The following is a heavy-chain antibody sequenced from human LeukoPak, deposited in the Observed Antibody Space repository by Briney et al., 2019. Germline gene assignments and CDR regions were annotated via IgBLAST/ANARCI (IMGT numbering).Heavy chain of an antibody. V-gene: IGHV1-46*01. CDR1: GYTFTSCY. CDR2: INPSGGST. Sequence: ASVKVSCKASGYTFTSCYMHWVRQAPGQGLEWMGIINPSGGSTSYAQKFQGRVTMTRDTSTSTVYMELSSLRSEDTAVYYCARGWGIEIVLMVYATVYWGQGTLVTVSS. CDR3: ARGWGIEIVLMVYATVY. J-gene: IGHJ4*02. D-gene: IGHD2-8*01.